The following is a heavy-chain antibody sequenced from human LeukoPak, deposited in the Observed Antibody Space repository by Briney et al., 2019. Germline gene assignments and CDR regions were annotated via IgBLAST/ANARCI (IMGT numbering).Heavy chain of an antibody. D-gene: IGHD3-10*01. Sequence: GESLKISYKGSGYSFTSYWIGWVRQMPGKGLEWMGIIYPGDSDTRYSPSFQGQVTISADKSISTAYLQWSSLKASDTAMYYCARQNYYGSGSYYNALDYWGQGTLVTVSS. CDR2: IYPGDSDT. CDR3: ARQNYYGSGSYYNALDY. CDR1: GYSFTSYW. V-gene: IGHV5-51*01. J-gene: IGHJ4*02.